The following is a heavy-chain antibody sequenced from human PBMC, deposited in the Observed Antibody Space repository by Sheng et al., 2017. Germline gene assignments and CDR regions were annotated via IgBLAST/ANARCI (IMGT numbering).Heavy chain of an antibody. V-gene: IGHV4-4*07. Sequence: QVQLQESGPGLVKPSETLSLTCTVSGGSISSYYWSWIRQPAGKGLEWIGRIYTSGSTNYNPSLKSRVTMSVDTSKNQFSLKLSSVTAADTAVYYCARVCSSTSCKWVFDYWGQGTLVTVSS. CDR3: ARVCSSTSCKWVFDY. CDR2: IYTSGST. CDR1: GGSISSYY. D-gene: IGHD2-2*01. J-gene: IGHJ4*02.